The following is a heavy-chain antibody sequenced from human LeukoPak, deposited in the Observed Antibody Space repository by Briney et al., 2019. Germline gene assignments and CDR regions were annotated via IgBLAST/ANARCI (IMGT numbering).Heavy chain of an antibody. J-gene: IGHJ4*02. CDR1: GFTFNSYS. D-gene: IGHD6-19*01. CDR2: ISSHGSNK. Sequence: GGSLRLSCAASGFTFNSYSMHWVRQAPGKGLKWVAVISSHGSNKDYADSVKGRFTISRDNPENTLYLQMDSLTTEDTGVYYCAREQGQQWRRFDSWGQGSPVTVSS. V-gene: IGHV3-30*04. CDR3: AREQGQQWRRFDS.